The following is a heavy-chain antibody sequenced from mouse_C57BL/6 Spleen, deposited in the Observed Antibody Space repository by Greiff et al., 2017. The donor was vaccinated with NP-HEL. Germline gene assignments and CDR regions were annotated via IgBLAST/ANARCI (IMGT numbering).Heavy chain of an antibody. D-gene: IGHD2-4*01. CDR3: AKVDYAAMDY. V-gene: IGHV1-69*01. J-gene: IGHJ4*01. CDR2: IDPSDSYT. CDR1: GYTFTSYW. Sequence: QVQLQQPGAELVMPGASVKLSCKASGYTFTSYWMHWVKQRPGQGLEWIGEIDPSDSYTTYNQKFKGKSTLTVDNSSSTGYMQLSSLTSEDSAVYYCAKVDYAAMDYWGQGTSVTVSS.